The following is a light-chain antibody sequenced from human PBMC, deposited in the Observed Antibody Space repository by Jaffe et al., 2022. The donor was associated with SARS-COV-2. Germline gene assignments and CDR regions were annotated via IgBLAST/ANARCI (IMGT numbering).Light chain of an antibody. Sequence: SYVLTQPPSVSVAPGKTARITCGGKNIGSKSVHWYQQKPGQAPVLVIYYDSDRPSGIPERFSGSNSGNTATLTISRVEAGDEADYYCQVWDSSSDHRVFGGGTELTVL. J-gene: IGLJ3*02. CDR3: QVWDSSSDHRV. CDR1: NIGSKS. V-gene: IGLV3-21*04. CDR2: YDS.